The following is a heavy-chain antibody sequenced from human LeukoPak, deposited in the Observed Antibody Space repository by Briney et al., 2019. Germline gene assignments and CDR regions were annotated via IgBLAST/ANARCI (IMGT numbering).Heavy chain of an antibody. J-gene: IGHJ6*03. CDR3: ARVSYDFWSGYYYYYMDV. D-gene: IGHD3-3*01. V-gene: IGHV1-46*01. CDR2: INPSGGST. Sequence: ASVKVSCKASGYTFTSYYMHWVRQAPGQGLEWMGIINPSGGSTSYAQKFQGRVTMTRDTSTSTVYMELSSLRSEDTAVYYCARVSYDFWSGYYYYYMDVWGKGTTVTLSS. CDR1: GYTFTSYY.